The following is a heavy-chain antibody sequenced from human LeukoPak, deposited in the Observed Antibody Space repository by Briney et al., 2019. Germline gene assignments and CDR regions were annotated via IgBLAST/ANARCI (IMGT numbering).Heavy chain of an antibody. D-gene: IGHD4-17*01. CDR3: ARRLGDYGDYTPD. V-gene: IGHV1-18*01. J-gene: IGHJ4*02. CDR1: GYTFTSYG. Sequence: ASVKVSCKASGYTFTSYGISWVRQAPGQGLEWMGWISAYNGNTNYAQKLQGRVTITADKSTSTAYMELSSLRSEDTAVYYCARRLGDYGDYTPDWGQGTLVTVSS. CDR2: ISAYNGNT.